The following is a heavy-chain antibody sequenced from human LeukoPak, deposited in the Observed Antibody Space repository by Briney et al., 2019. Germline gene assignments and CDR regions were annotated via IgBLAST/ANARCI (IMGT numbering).Heavy chain of an antibody. J-gene: IGHJ6*03. Sequence: GGSLRLSCAASGFTFSSYWMSWVRQAPGKGLEWVANIKQDGSEKYYVDSVKGRFTISRDNGENSLSLQMNNLTVEDTAVYFCARESSPLIQFWPGDVYYFVDVWGKGTTVAVSS. CDR3: ARESSPLIQFWPGDVYYFVDV. V-gene: IGHV3-7*01. CDR2: IKQDGSEK. CDR1: GFTFSSYW. D-gene: IGHD5-24*01.